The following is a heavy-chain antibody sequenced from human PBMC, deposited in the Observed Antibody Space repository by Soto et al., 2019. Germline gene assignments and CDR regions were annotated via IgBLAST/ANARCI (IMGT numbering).Heavy chain of an antibody. CDR1: GGSISSSSYY. D-gene: IGHD3-10*01. V-gene: IGHV4-39*01. Sequence: QLQLQESGPGLVKPSEHLSLTCTVSGGSISSSSYYWDWIRQPPGKRLEWIGGMYYSVSTYFNPFLKSRVTISVDTTKHQFSLMLSSVTAADTAVYYCARWYGSEVFDYWGQGTLVTVSS. CDR2: MYYSVST. CDR3: ARWYGSEVFDY. J-gene: IGHJ4*02.